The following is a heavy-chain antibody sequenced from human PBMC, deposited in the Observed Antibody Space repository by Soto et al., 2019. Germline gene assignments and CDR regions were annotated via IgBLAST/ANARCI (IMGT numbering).Heavy chain of an antibody. V-gene: IGHV4-4*07. CDR3: ARGAAAGVDYGMDV. CDR1: GGSMTGYY. D-gene: IGHD6-13*01. CDR2: IYRSGDT. J-gene: IGHJ6*02. Sequence: PSETLSLTCSVSGGSMTGYYWSWIRQPAGKGLEWIGRIYRSGDTNYNPSLKSRVTMSVDTSKNKFSLKVSSVTAADTAVYFCARGAAAGVDYGMDVWGQGTTVTVS.